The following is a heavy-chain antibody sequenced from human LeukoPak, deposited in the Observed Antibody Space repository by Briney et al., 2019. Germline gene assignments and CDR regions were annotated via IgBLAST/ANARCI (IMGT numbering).Heavy chain of an antibody. V-gene: IGHV3-23*01. Sequence: GGSLRLSCAASGFTFSSYEMNWVRQAAGKGLEWVSGIRGGGDRIYYADSVKGRFTNSRDNSNNSLSLQMNGLRAEDTAVYYCAKDLSSSWYPYYFDSWGEGSLVSVSS. J-gene: IGHJ4*02. D-gene: IGHD6-13*01. CDR3: AKDLSSSWYPYYFDS. CDR1: GFTFSSYE. CDR2: IRGGGDRI.